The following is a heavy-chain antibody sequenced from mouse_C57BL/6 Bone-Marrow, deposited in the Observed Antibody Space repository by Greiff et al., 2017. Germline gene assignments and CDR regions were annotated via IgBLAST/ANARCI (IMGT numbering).Heavy chain of an antibody. CDR2: ISSGGSYT. D-gene: IGHD1-1*01. J-gene: IGHJ2*01. CDR1: GFTFSSYG. V-gene: IGHV5-6*02. CDR3: ARRGVVALDY. Sequence: EVKLVESGGDLVKPGGSLKLSCAASGFTFSSYGMSWVRQTPDKRLEWVATISSGGSYTYYPDSVKGRFTISRDNAKNTLYLQMGSLKSEDTAMYYCARRGVVALDYWGQGTTLTVSS.